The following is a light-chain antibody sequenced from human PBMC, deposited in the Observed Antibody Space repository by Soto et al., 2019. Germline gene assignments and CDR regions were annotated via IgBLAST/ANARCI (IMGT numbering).Light chain of an antibody. J-gene: IGKJ5*01. CDR2: GAS. V-gene: IGKV3-20*01. CDR1: QSVSSSY. CDR3: QQYGSSPPIT. Sequence: EMVLTQSPGTLPLFPAEGATLSCRAGQSVSSSYIAWYQQRPGQTPSLLLYGASTRATGIPDRFSGSGSGTDFTLTISRLEPEDFAVYYCQQYGSSPPITFGQGTRLEIK.